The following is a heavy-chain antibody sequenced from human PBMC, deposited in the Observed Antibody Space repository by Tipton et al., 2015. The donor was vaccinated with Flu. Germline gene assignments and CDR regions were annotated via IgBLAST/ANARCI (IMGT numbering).Heavy chain of an antibody. CDR2: INSAGTST. J-gene: IGHJ3*02. D-gene: IGHD4-17*01. CDR3: ARVNDFGDYAAYDI. CDR1: GFILSDYM. V-gene: IGHV3-74*01. Sequence: SLRLSCVSAGFILSDYMMHWVRQGPGKGLVWVSRINSAGTSTTYADSVRGRFTISTDNAKNTLFLQMNSLTAEDTAVYYCARVNDFGDYAAYDIWGQGTTVSVSS.